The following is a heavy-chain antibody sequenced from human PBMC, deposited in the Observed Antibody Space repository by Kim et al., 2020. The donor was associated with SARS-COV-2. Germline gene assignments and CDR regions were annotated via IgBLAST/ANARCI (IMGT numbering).Heavy chain of an antibody. CDR1: GFTFDDYA. Sequence: GGSLRLSCAASGFTFDDYAMHWVRQAPGKGLEWVSLISGDGGSTYYADSVKGRFTISRDNSKNSLYLQMNSLRTEDTALYYCAKAPPPRCSGGSCWRSYYYYGMDVWGQGTTVTVSS. CDR2: ISGDGGST. D-gene: IGHD2-15*01. J-gene: IGHJ6*02. CDR3: AKAPPPRCSGGSCWRSYYYYGMDV. V-gene: IGHV3-43*02.